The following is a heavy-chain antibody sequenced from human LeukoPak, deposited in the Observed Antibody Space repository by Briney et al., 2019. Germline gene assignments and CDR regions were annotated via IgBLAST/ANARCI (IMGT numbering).Heavy chain of an antibody. D-gene: IGHD6-13*01. Sequence: TGGSLRLSCAASGFTFSRYGMHWVRQAPGKGLEGVAIISYDGSNKYYADSVKGRFTISRDNSKNTLYLQMNSLRAEDTAVYYCAKDRSHSWTFDYWGQGTLVTVSS. CDR2: ISYDGSNK. V-gene: IGHV3-30*18. J-gene: IGHJ4*02. CDR3: AKDRSHSWTFDY. CDR1: GFTFSRYG.